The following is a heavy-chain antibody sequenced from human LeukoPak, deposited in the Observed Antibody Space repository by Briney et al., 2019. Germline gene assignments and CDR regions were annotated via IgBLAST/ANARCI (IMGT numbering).Heavy chain of an antibody. CDR3: ARGVGATHFDC. V-gene: IGHV3-21*06. D-gene: IGHD1-26*01. CDR2: ISTTSTSI. CDR1: GFAFSGYS. Sequence: GGSLRLSCAASGFAFSGYSMNWVRQAPGRGPEWVSLISTTSTSIYYADSVEGRFTVSRDNAKNLLYLQMNSLRAEDSAVYHCARGVGATHFDCWGQGTLVTVST. J-gene: IGHJ4*02.